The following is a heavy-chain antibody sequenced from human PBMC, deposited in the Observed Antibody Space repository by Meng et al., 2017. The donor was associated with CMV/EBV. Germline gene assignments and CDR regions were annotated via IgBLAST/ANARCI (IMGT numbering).Heavy chain of an antibody. Sequence: SETLSLTCAVYGGSLSGYYWSWIRQPPGKGLEWIGEINHSGSTNYNPSLKSRVTISVDTSKNQFSLKLSSVTAADTAVYYCARGLKKNRDIVVVPAASRNAFDIWGQGTMVTVSS. D-gene: IGHD2-2*01. J-gene: IGHJ3*02. CDR3: ARGLKKNRDIVVVPAASRNAFDI. CDR2: INHSGST. CDR1: GGSLSGYY. V-gene: IGHV4-34*01.